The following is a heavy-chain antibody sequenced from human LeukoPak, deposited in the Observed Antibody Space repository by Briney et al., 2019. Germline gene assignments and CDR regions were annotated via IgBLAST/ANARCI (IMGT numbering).Heavy chain of an antibody. CDR3: ARSIYYDSSGYYSSGAFDI. Sequence: SETLSLTCTVSGGSISSSAYYWGWIRQPPGKGLEWIGSLYYSGSTYYNPSLKTRVTISVDTSKSQFSLKLSSVTAADTAVYYCARSIYYDSSGYYSSGAFDIWGQGTMVTVSS. J-gene: IGHJ3*02. D-gene: IGHD3-22*01. CDR1: GGSISSSAYY. CDR2: LYYSGST. V-gene: IGHV4-39*01.